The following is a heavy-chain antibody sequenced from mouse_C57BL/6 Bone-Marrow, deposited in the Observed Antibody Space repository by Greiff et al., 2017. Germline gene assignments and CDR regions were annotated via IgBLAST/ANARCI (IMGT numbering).Heavy chain of an antibody. D-gene: IGHD2-2*01. J-gene: IGHJ2*01. CDR2: IDPENGDT. CDR1: GFNIKDDY. Sequence: VQLKQSGAELVRPGASVKLSCTASGFNIKDDYMHWVKQRPEQGLEWIGWIDPENGDTEYASKFQGKATITADTSSNTAYLQLSSLTSEDTAVCYCTTCGYDDRGQGTTLTVSS. CDR3: TTCGYDD. V-gene: IGHV14-4*01.